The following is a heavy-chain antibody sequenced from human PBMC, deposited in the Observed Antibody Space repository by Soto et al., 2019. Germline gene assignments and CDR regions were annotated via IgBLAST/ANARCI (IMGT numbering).Heavy chain of an antibody. CDR2: ISYDGSNK. V-gene: IGHV3-30*03. CDR3: APWFGAFDY. Sequence: QVQLVESGGGVVQPGRSLRLSCAASGFTFSSYGMQWVRQAPGKGLEWVAVISYDGSNKYYADSVKGRFTISRDNSKNTLYLQMNSLRAEDTAVYYCAPWFGAFDYWGQGTLVTFSS. J-gene: IGHJ4*02. D-gene: IGHD3-10*01. CDR1: GFTFSSYG.